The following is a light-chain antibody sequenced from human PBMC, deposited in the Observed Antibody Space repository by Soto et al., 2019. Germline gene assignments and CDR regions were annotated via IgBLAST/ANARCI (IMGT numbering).Light chain of an antibody. Sequence: EIVLTQSPVTLSLSPGERATLSCRASQSVSSYLAWYQQKPGQAPRLLIYDASNRATGIPARFSGSGSGIEFTLTISSLEPEDFAVYYCQQRSSWHSTFGGGTKVESK. CDR3: QQRSSWHST. J-gene: IGKJ4*01. CDR2: DAS. CDR1: QSVSSY. V-gene: IGKV3-11*01.